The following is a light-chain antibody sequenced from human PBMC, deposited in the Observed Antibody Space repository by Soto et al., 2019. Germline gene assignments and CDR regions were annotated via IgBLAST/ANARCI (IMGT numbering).Light chain of an antibody. CDR2: GAF. CDR3: QQYNDWPLT. V-gene: IGKV3-15*01. CDR1: QSVSSN. J-gene: IGKJ1*01. Sequence: EIVMTQSPATLSVSPGERATLSWRASQSVSSNLAWYQQKPGQAPSLLIYGAFTRATGIPTRFSGTGSGTEFTLTIRSMQSEDFALYYCQQYNDWPLTCGQGTKVDIK.